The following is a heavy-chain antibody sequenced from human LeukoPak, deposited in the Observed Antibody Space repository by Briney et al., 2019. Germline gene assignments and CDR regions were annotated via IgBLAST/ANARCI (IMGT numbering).Heavy chain of an antibody. J-gene: IGHJ4*02. Sequence: ASVKVSCKASGYTFTGYYMHWVRQAPGQGLEWMGWINPNSGGTNYAQKFQGRVTMTRDTSISTAYMELSRLRSDDTAVYYCARGRGSSWYYFDSWGQGTLVTVSS. D-gene: IGHD6-13*01. CDR1: GYTFTGYY. CDR3: ARGRGSSWYYFDS. V-gene: IGHV1-2*02. CDR2: INPNSGGT.